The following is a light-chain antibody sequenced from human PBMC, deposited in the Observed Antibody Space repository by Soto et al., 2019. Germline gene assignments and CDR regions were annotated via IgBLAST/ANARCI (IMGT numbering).Light chain of an antibody. J-gene: IGKJ1*01. CDR2: DAS. CDR3: QQYTIYSWT. V-gene: IGKV1-5*01. CDR1: QSISSW. Sequence: IHVTQSPSTVSATVLDICTTTVRASQSISSWLAWDQQQPGKAPKLLIYDASSLKSEVPSRFSASGSGTEFTLIISSLQPDDFATHYYQQYTIYSWTFAQGAK.